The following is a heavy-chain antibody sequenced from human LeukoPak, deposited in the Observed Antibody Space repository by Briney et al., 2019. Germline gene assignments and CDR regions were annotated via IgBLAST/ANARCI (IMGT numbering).Heavy chain of an antibody. CDR3: ARALPSGWLQPQEEGGDAFDI. J-gene: IGHJ3*02. CDR1: GFTFSSYA. V-gene: IGHV3-30-3*01. CDR2: ISYDGSNK. D-gene: IGHD5-24*01. Sequence: PGRSLRLSCAASGFTFSSYAMHWVRQAPGKGLEWVAVISYDGSNKYYADSVKGRFTISRDNSKNTLYLQMNSLRAEDTAVYYCARALPSGWLQPQEEGGDAFDIWGQGTMVTVSS.